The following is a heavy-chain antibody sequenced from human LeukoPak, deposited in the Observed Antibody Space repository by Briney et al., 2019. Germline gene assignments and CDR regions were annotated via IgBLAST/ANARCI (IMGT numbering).Heavy chain of an antibody. D-gene: IGHD1-26*01. CDR2: ISSSGTYI. CDR3: VRDRGSYRPIDY. V-gene: IGHV3-21*01. J-gene: IGHJ4*02. CDR1: TFTFSTYN. Sequence: KPGGSLRLSCAASTFTFSTYNMNWVRQAPGKGLEWVSSISSSGTYIYYRDSVKGRFTISRDNAENSLYLQMNSLTVEDTAIYYCVRDRGSYRPIDYRGQGTPVTVSS.